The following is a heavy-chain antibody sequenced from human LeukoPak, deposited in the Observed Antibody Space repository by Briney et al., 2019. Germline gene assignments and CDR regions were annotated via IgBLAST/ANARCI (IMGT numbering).Heavy chain of an antibody. CDR1: ASALTELS. D-gene: IGHD6-19*01. CDR2: FDPEDGGT. CDR3: ATVGGWGGDYFDC. V-gene: IGHV1-24*01. J-gene: IGHJ4*02. Sequence: ASVKVCCKFSASALTELSIHLVRQAPGKGLELMGVFDPEDGGTIYAQKFQSRVTMTEDTSTDTDYMEMSSLRAEDTAVYYCATVGGWGGDYFDCWGQGTLVTASS.